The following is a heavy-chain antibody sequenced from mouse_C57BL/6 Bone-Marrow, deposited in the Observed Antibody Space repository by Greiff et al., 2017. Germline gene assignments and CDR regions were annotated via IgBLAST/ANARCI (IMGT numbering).Heavy chain of an antibody. CDR2: IDPSDSYT. CDR3: ARTYYSNSRFAY. D-gene: IGHD2-5*01. V-gene: IGHV1-59*01. CDR1: GYTFTSYW. J-gene: IGHJ3*01. Sequence: QIHVKQPGAELVRPGTSVKLSCKASGYTFTSYWMHWVKQRPGQGLEWIGVIDPSDSYTNYNQKFKGKATLTVDTSSSTAYMQLSSLTSEDSAVYYCARTYYSNSRFAYWGQGTLVTVSA.